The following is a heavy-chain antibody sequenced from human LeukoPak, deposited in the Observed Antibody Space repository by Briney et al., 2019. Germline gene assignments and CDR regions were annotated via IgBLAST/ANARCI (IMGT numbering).Heavy chain of an antibody. Sequence: SETLSLTCAVDGGSFSGYYWSWIRQPPGKGLEWIGEINHSGSTNYNPSLKSRVTISVDTSKNHFSLKLSSVTAADTAVYYCARARGYSYGPDAFDIWGQGTMVTVSS. CDR3: ARARGYSYGPDAFDI. D-gene: IGHD5-18*01. CDR1: GGSFSGYY. V-gene: IGHV4-34*01. J-gene: IGHJ3*02. CDR2: INHSGST.